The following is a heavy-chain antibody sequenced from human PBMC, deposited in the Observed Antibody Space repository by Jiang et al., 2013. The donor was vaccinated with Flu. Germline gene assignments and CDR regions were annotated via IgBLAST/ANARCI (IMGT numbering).Heavy chain of an antibody. D-gene: IGHD2-15*01. V-gene: IGHV4-59*01. CDR2: IYYSGST. J-gene: IGHJ6*02. CDR1: GGSISSYY. CDR3: ARAPGGKAFVDYYYYGMDV. Sequence: GSGLVKPSETLSLTCTVSGGSISSYYWSWIRQPPGKGLEWIGYIYYSGSTNYNPSLKSRVTISVDTSKNQFSLKLSSATAADTAVYYCARAPGGKAFVDYYYYGMDVWGQGTTVTVSS.